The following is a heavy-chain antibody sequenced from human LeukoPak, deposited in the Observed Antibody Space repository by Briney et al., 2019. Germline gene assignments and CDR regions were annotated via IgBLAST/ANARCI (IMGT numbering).Heavy chain of an antibody. CDR1: GGSISSYY. CDR3: ARGYCSGGSCSGGMDV. CDR2: IYYSGST. Sequence: SETLSLTCTVSGGSISSYYWSWIRQPPGKGLEWIGYIYYSGSTNYNPSLKSRVTISVDTSKSQFSLKLSSVTAADTAVYYCARGYCSGGSCSGGMDVWGQGTTVTVSS. V-gene: IGHV4-59*01. D-gene: IGHD2-15*01. J-gene: IGHJ6*02.